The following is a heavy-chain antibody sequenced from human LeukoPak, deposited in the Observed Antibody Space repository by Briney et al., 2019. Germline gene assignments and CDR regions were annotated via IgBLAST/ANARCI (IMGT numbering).Heavy chain of an antibody. D-gene: IGHD3-10*01. CDR1: GGSISSSNW. V-gene: IGHV4-4*02. J-gene: IGHJ6*02. CDR3: AREQLSITSYGMDV. CDR2: IHHSGST. Sequence: PSGTLSLTCAVSGGSISSSNWWRWVRPSPGKGLEWIGEIHHSGSTNYNPSLKSRVTVSVDKSKNQFSLKLTSVTAADTAVYYCAREQLSITSYGMDVWGQGTTVTVSS.